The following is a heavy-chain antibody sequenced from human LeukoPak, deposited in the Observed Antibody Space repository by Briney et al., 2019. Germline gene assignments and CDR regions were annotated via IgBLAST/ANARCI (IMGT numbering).Heavy chain of an antibody. CDR3: ARGLMEHITLGARFDY. CDR1: GYTFTGYY. Sequence: ASVKVSCKASGYTFTGYYMHWVRQAPGQGLEWMGRINPNSGGTNYAQKFQGRVTMTRDMSISTAYMELSRLRSDDTAVYYCARGLMEHITLGARFDYWGQGTLVTVSS. D-gene: IGHD1-26*01. CDR2: INPNSGGT. V-gene: IGHV1-2*06. J-gene: IGHJ4*02.